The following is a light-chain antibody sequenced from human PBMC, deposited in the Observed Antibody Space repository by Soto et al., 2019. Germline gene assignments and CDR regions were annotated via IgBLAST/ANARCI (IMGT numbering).Light chain of an antibody. CDR1: QSVSSN. CDR2: GAS. CDR3: QQYHNWPHS. V-gene: IGKV3-15*01. Sequence: EIVMTQSPATLSVSPGERATLSCRASQSVSSNLAWYQQKPGQAPRLLIYGASTRATGIPARISGSGSGTEFTLTIRSLQSEDFAVYYCQQYHNWPHSFGQGTKLEIK. J-gene: IGKJ2*01.